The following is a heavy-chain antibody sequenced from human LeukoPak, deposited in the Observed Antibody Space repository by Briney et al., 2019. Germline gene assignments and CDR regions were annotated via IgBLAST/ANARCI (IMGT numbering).Heavy chain of an antibody. CDR2: ITGGGDTT. J-gene: IGHJ4*02. V-gene: IGHV3-23*01. D-gene: IGHD3-16*01. Sequence: PGGSLRLSCAASGFIFKNYVMGWVRQAPGQGLEWVSVITGGGDTTYYADSVQGRFTISRDNSKNTLSLQMNSLRAEDTAEYYCAKVEDWGRPSYFDYWGQGVLVTVSS. CDR3: AKVEDWGRPSYFDY. CDR1: GFIFKNYV.